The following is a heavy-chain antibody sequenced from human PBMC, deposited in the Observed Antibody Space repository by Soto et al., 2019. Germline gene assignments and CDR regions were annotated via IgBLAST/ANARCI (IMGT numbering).Heavy chain of an antibody. D-gene: IGHD6-6*01. J-gene: IGHJ2*01. CDR3: AKYSSSSVWYFDL. CDR1: GFTFSSYA. V-gene: IGHV3-23*01. CDR2: ISGNTGTT. Sequence: EVQLLESGGGLVQPGGSLRLSCAASGFTFSSYAMSWVRQTPGKGLEWVSGISGNTGTTYYADSVKGRFTISRDNSKNTLYLQMNSLRADDTAVYYCAKYSSSSVWYFDLWGRGTLVTVSS.